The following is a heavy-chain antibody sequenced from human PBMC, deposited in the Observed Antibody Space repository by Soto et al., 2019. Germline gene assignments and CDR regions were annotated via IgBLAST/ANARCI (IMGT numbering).Heavy chain of an antibody. D-gene: IGHD3-3*01. J-gene: IGHJ4*02. CDR1: GFSLTTSGVG. CDR3: AHRVLRTVFGLVTTTAIYFDF. V-gene: IGHV2-5*02. Sequence: QITLNESGPPVVRPTETLTLTCRFSGFSLTTSGVGVGWIRQSPGKAPEWLALIYWDDDKRYSASLKSRLTITNDPSKNQVVLTVSHLDPTDTATYYCAHRVLRTVFGLVTTTAIYFDFWGQGTPVAVSS. CDR2: IYWDDDK.